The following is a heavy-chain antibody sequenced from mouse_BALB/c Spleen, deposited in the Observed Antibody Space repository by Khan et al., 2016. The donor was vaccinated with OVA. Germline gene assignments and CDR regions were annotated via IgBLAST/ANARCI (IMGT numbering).Heavy chain of an antibody. V-gene: IGHV5-6*01. Sequence: EVELVESGGDLVKPGGSLKLSCAASGFTFSSYGMSWVRQTPDKRLEWVATISSSGDYTYYPDNVKGRFTISRDNAKNTRYLQMSSLKSEDTAMFYCASHLTGSFAYWGQGTLVTVSA. D-gene: IGHD4-1*01. CDR3: ASHLTGSFAY. CDR1: GFTFSSYG. CDR2: ISSSGDYT. J-gene: IGHJ3*01.